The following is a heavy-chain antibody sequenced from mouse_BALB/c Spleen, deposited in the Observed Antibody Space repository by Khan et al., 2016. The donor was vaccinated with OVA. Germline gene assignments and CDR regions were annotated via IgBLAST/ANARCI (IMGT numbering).Heavy chain of an antibody. Sequence: VQLKQSGPSLVKPSQTLSLTCSVTGDSVTTGYWNWIRKFPGNKLEYMGYIIYTGYTYYNPSLKSRISITRHTSNNQYYLQLNSVPDEDTATYYCASSTDRYAFVYWGQGTLVTVSA. D-gene: IGHD2-14*01. CDR1: GDSVTTGY. CDR2: IIYTGYT. CDR3: ASSTDRYAFVY. J-gene: IGHJ3*01. V-gene: IGHV3-8*02.